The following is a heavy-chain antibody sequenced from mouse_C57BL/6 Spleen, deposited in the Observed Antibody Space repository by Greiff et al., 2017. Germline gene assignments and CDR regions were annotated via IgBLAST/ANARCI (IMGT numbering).Heavy chain of an antibody. Sequence: QVQLQQSGAELVKPGASVKMSCKASGYTFTSYWITWVKQRPGQGLEWIGDIYPGSGSTNSNEKFKSKATLAVDTSSSTAYMQLSSLTSEYSAVYYGARSPSWDVSWFAYWGQGTLVTVSA. J-gene: IGHJ3*01. V-gene: IGHV1-55*01. CDR3: ARSPSWDVSWFAY. D-gene: IGHD4-1*01. CDR2: IYPGSGST. CDR1: GYTFTSYW.